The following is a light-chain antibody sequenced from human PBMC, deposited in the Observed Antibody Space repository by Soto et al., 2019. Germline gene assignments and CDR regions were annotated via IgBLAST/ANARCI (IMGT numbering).Light chain of an antibody. CDR1: QSVDIN. CDR3: QQYKNWPRT. V-gene: IGKV3-15*01. J-gene: IGKJ1*01. Sequence: EIVLTQSPATLSLSPGDRASLSCRASQSVDINLAWYQQKPGQAPRLVIYGASTRATDMPGTFSGSGSGTEFTLTISSLQSEDFGVYYCQQYKNWPRTFGQGTKVDIK. CDR2: GAS.